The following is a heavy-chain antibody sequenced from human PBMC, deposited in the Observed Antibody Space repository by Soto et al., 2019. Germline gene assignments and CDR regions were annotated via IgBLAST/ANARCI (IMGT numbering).Heavy chain of an antibody. CDR3: ARGYPGLELPSYYGMDV. Sequence: SVKVSCKASGGTFSSYAISWVRQAPGQGLEWMGGIIPIFGTANYAQKFQGRVTITADESTSTAYMELSSLRSEDTAVYYCARGYPGLELPSYYGMDVWGQGTTVTVSS. CDR1: GGTFSSYA. V-gene: IGHV1-69*13. D-gene: IGHD1-7*01. J-gene: IGHJ6*02. CDR2: IIPIFGTA.